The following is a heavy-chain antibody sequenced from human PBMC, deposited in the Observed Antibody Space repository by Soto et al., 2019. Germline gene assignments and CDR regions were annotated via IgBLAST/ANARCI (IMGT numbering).Heavy chain of an antibody. CDR3: AKDFQSVEHLVTEFDY. CDR1: GFTFSSYA. CDR2: ISGSGGST. D-gene: IGHD6-13*01. V-gene: IGHV3-23*01. Sequence: PGGSLRLSCEASGFTFSSYAMSWVRQAPGKGLEWVSAISGSGGSTYYADSVKGRFTISRDNSKNTLYLQMNSLRAEDTAVYYCAKDFQSVEHLVTEFDYWGQGTLVTVSS. J-gene: IGHJ4*02.